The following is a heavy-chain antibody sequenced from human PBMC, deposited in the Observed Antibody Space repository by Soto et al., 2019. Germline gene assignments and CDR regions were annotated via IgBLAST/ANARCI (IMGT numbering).Heavy chain of an antibody. Sequence: QITLKESGPTLVKPTQTLTLTCTFSGFSLNTRGVGVGWIRQPPGKALEWLALIYWDDDKRYSPSLKNRITITKDTSKNQVVQTMTNMDPVDTATYYCAHYDYGGLVYWGQGALVTVSS. J-gene: IGHJ4*02. CDR1: GFSLNTRGVG. D-gene: IGHD4-17*01. CDR2: IYWDDDK. V-gene: IGHV2-5*02. CDR3: AHYDYGGLVY.